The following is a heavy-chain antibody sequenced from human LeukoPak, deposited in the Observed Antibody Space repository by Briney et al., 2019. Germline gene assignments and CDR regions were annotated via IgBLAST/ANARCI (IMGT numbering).Heavy chain of an antibody. Sequence: KASCKASGGTFSSYAISWVRQAPGQGLEWMGGIIPIFGTANYAQKFQGRVTITTDESTSTACMELSSLRSEDTAVYYCARGRSPLYYDSSGYYYVLDYWGQGTLVTVSS. D-gene: IGHD3-22*01. CDR1: GGTFSSYA. CDR3: ARGRSPLYYDSSGYYYVLDY. CDR2: IIPIFGTA. V-gene: IGHV1-69*05. J-gene: IGHJ4*02.